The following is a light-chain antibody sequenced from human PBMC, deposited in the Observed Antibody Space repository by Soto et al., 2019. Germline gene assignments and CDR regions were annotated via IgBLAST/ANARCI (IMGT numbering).Light chain of an antibody. CDR3: EQYNYWPNT. Sequence: EVVMTQAPATLSVSPGERVTLSCRSSQSVADNLAWFQQKPGQGPRLLIYGASTRATGIPARFSGSGSGTDFTLTVSSLRSEDSAVYYCEQYNYWPNTFGQGTRREIK. J-gene: IGKJ5*01. V-gene: IGKV3-15*01. CDR1: QSVADN. CDR2: GAS.